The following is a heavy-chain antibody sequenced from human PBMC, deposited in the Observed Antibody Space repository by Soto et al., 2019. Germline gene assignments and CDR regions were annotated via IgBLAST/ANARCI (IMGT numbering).Heavy chain of an antibody. D-gene: IGHD5-12*01. V-gene: IGHV1-69*06. CDR1: GGTFSSYA. J-gene: IGHJ6*02. CDR3: ARGREVATIYYGMDV. Sequence: ASVKVSCKASGGTFSSYAISWVRQAPGQGLEWMGGIIPTFGTANYAQKFQGRVTITADKSTSTAYMELSSLRSEDTAVYYCARGREVATIYYGMDVWGQGTTVTVSS. CDR2: IIPTFGTA.